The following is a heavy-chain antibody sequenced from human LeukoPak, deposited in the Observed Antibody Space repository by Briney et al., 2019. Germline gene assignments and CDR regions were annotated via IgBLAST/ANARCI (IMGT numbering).Heavy chain of an antibody. Sequence: SETLSLTCAVYGGSFSGYYWTWIRQPPGKGLEWIGYIYYSGSTNYNPSLRSRVTISVDTSKNQFSLKLSSVTAADTAVYYCARDSTRFGELSPWGQGTLVTVSS. CDR1: GGSFSGYY. D-gene: IGHD3-10*01. J-gene: IGHJ5*02. V-gene: IGHV4-59*01. CDR3: ARDSTRFGELSP. CDR2: IYYSGST.